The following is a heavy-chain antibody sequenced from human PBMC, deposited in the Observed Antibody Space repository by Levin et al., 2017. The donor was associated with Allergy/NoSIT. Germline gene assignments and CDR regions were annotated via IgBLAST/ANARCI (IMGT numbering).Heavy chain of an antibody. CDR1: GYTFRVYG. D-gene: IGHD6-19*01. J-gene: IGHJ3*02. Sequence: ASVKVSCKASGYTFRVYGIIWVRQAPGEGREWLGWISPNNGHTKVSHKVQGRVTMTTDASTTTAYLDIRSLTSDDTAVYYCARDLGTGWYDNAFEIWGQGTLVSVSS. CDR3: ARDLGTGWYDNAFEI. CDR2: ISPNNGHT. V-gene: IGHV1-18*01.